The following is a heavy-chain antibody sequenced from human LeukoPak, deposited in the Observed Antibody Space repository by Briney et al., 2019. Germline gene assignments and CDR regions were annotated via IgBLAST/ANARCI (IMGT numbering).Heavy chain of an antibody. CDR3: ARLVSGSYFGY. J-gene: IGHJ4*02. CDR2: IWYDGSNK. D-gene: IGHD1-26*01. CDR1: GFTFSSYG. V-gene: IGHV3-33*01. Sequence: GRSLRLSCAASGFTFSSYGMHWVRQAPGKGLEWVAVIWYDGSNKYYADSVKGRFTISRDNSKNTLYLQMNSLRAEDTAVYYCARLVSGSYFGYWGQGALVTVSS.